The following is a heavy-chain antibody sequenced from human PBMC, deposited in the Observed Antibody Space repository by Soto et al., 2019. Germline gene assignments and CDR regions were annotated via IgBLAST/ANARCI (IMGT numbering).Heavy chain of an antibody. CDR2: LSQTATAI. J-gene: IGHJ4*02. CDR1: GFTFSDYY. CDR3: ARCSSAFDY. V-gene: IGHV3-11*01. Sequence: QVQVVESGGGLVKPGGSLRLSCVASGFTFSDYYMGWVRQAPGKGLEWVSYLSQTATAIRYADSVRGRFTLSRDNAKNSLYLEMSSLSAEDTAMYYCARCSSAFDYWGQGTLVTVSS.